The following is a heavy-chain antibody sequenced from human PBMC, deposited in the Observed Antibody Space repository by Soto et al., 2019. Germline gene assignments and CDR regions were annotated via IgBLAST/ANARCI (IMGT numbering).Heavy chain of an antibody. CDR1: GFAFGDYA. Sequence: GGSLRPSFTAFGFAFGDYATGGVRQAPGKELEWVGLIRIEGHGGTTEYAASVRARSTVSSPDSQSTACVPVNSLKTEETITYYCTRDGGYYRWGTYGDFDYWGQGALVTVSS. J-gene: IGHJ4*02. V-gene: IGHV3-49*04. CDR3: TRDGGYYRWGTYGDFDY. CDR2: IRIEGHGGTT. D-gene: IGHD3-10*01.